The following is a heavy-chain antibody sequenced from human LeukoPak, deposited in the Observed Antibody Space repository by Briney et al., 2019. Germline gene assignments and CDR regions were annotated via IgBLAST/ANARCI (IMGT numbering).Heavy chain of an antibody. Sequence: PSETLSLTCTVSYDSVSNYYWSWIRQTPEKGLEWIGYMSNSGGSDYGPSLKSRVAMSIDLSKNQFSLKMSYVTAADTGVYYCARSVITHYYDYTGYYYYYFDYWGQGTLVTVSS. CDR3: ARSVITHYYDYTGYYYYYFDY. CDR1: YDSVSNYY. V-gene: IGHV4-59*02. J-gene: IGHJ4*02. CDR2: MSNSGGS. D-gene: IGHD3-22*01.